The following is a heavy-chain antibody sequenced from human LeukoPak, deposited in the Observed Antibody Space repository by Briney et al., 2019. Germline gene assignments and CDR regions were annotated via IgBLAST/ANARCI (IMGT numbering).Heavy chain of an antibody. CDR1: GYTFTSYG. V-gene: IGHV1-18*01. CDR2: ISAYNGNT. CDR3: ARDSITMIVVVMEGDAFDI. J-gene: IGHJ3*02. D-gene: IGHD3-22*01. Sequence: ASVKVSCKASGYTFTSYGISWVRQAPGQGLEWMGWISAYNGNTNYAQKLQGRVTMTTDTSTSTAYMELRSLRSDDTAVYYCARDSITMIVVVMEGDAFDIWGQGTMVTVSS.